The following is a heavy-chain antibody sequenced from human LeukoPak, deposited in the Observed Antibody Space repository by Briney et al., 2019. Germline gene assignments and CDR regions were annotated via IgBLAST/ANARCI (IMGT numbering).Heavy chain of an antibody. CDR3: ARYIFSGGYDYYYMDV. V-gene: IGHV7-4-1*02. D-gene: IGHD3-9*01. Sequence: GASVKVSCKASGYTFTSYAMNWVRQAPGQGLEWMGWINTNTGNPTYAQGFTGRFVFSLDTSVSTAYLQISSLKAEDTAVYYCARYIFSGGYDYYYMDVWGKGTTVTVSS. CDR2: INTNTGNP. J-gene: IGHJ6*03. CDR1: GYTFTSYA.